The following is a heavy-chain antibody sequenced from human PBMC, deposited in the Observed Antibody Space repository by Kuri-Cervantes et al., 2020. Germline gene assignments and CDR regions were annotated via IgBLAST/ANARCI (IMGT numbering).Heavy chain of an antibody. V-gene: IGHV4-38-2*02. CDR3: AREDGYNLRAE. J-gene: IGHJ4*02. CDR2: IYHSGST. Sequence: SETLSLTCAVSGYSISSGYYWGWIRQPLGKGLEWIGSIYHSGSTYSNPSFKSRVTISVDTSKNQFSLKVSSVTAADTAVYYCAREDGYNLRAEWGQGTLVTVSS. CDR1: GYSISSGYY. D-gene: IGHD5-24*01.